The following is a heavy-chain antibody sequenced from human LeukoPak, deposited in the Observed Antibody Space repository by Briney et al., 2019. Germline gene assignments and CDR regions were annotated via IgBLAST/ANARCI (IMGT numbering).Heavy chain of an antibody. Sequence: GASVKVSCKASGYTFTTYDINWVRQATGQGLEWMGWMNPNSGNTGYAQKFQGRVTITRNTSISTAYMELSSLRSEDTAVYYCARGTVTTTLYYYYYVDVWGKGTTVTVSS. CDR1: GYTFTTYD. CDR3: ARGTVTTTLYYYYYVDV. V-gene: IGHV1-8*03. CDR2: MNPNSGNT. J-gene: IGHJ6*03. D-gene: IGHD4-17*01.